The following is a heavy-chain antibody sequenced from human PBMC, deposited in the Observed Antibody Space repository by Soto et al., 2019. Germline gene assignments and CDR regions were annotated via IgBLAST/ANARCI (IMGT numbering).Heavy chain of an antibody. J-gene: IGHJ4*02. D-gene: IGHD5-18*01. CDR2: IFWNDDK. CDR3: AHISVRYGFVCYFDY. V-gene: IGHV2-5*01. Sequence: SGPTLVNPTQPLTLTCTFSGFSLSPSGVGVGWIRQPPGKALEWLALIFWNDDKRYSPSLKSRLTFTKATSKNQVVLKMTNMDPVDTATYYCAHISVRYGFVCYFDYWGQGTLVTVSS. CDR1: GFSLSPSGVG.